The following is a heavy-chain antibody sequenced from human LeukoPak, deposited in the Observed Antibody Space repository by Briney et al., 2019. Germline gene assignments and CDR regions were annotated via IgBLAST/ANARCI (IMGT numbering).Heavy chain of an antibody. CDR1: GFTFSSYS. J-gene: IGHJ3*02. CDR3: AKDPQAYCGGDCYSGGPFDI. Sequence: GGSLRLSCAASGFTFSSYSMNWVRQAPGKGLEWVSSISSSSSYIYYADSVKGRFTISRDNAKNSLYLQMNSLRAEDTAVYYCAKDPQAYCGGDCYSGGPFDIWGQGTMVTVSS. V-gene: IGHV3-21*01. D-gene: IGHD2-21*02. CDR2: ISSSSSYI.